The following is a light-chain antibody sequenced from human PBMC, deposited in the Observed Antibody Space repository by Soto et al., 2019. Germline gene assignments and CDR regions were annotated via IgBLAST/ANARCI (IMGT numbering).Light chain of an antibody. V-gene: IGKV1-5*03. CDR1: QSIGIS. Sequence: DIQMTQSPSTLSASVGDRVTITCRASQSIGISLAWYQQKPGKAPNLLIYKASSLESGDPSRFSGSRSGTEFTLTNSSLQPDDFATYYCQQYSLYPWTFGQGTKVESK. CDR3: QQYSLYPWT. CDR2: KAS. J-gene: IGKJ1*01.